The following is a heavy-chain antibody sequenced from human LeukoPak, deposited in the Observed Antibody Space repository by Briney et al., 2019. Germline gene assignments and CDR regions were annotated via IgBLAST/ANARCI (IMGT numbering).Heavy chain of an antibody. Sequence: PGGSLRLSCAASGFTFSSYAMSWVRQAPGKGLEWVSAIRGSGGSTYYADSVKGRFTISRDNSKNTLYLQMNSLRAEDTAVYYCAKHLITMIVVVITTFDYWGQGTLVTVSS. J-gene: IGHJ4*02. CDR2: IRGSGGST. CDR3: AKHLITMIVVVITTFDY. V-gene: IGHV3-23*01. CDR1: GFTFSSYA. D-gene: IGHD3-22*01.